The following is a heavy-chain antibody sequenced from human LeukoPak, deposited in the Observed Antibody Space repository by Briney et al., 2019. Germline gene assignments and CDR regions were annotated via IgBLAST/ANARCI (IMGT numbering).Heavy chain of an antibody. V-gene: IGHV4-4*07. D-gene: IGHD6-19*01. CDR3: ARDRGIMAVADS. Sequence: SETLSLTCTVSDGSISYNYWSWTRQPVGRGLEWIGRIYTSGSTNYNPSLKSRVTISVDKPKNQLSLKLSSVTAADTAVYYCARDRGIMAVADSWGQGTLVTVSS. CDR2: IYTSGST. CDR1: DGSISYNY. J-gene: IGHJ4*02.